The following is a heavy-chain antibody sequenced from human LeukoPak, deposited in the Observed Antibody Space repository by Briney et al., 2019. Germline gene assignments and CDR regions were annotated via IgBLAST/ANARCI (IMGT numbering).Heavy chain of an antibody. J-gene: IGHJ4*02. D-gene: IGHD5-12*01. CDR2: IYYSGST. V-gene: IGHV4-59*12. Sequence: SETLSLTCTVSGGSISSYYWSWIRQPPGKGLEWIGYIYYSGSTNYNPSLKSRVTISVDTSKNQFSLKLSSVTAADTAVYYCAKYRGGSGYHFDYWGQGTLVTVSS. CDR1: GGSISSYY. CDR3: AKYRGGSGYHFDY.